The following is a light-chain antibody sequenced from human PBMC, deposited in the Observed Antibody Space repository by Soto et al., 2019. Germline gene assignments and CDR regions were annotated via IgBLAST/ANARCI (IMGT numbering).Light chain of an antibody. J-gene: IGKJ3*01. V-gene: IGKV3-20*01. CDR3: QQYDNSPL. CDR2: GAS. CDR1: QSVSRSY. Sequence: EIVLTQSPGTLSLSPGERATLSCRASQSVSRSYLAWYQHKPGQAPRLLIYGASSRATGIPDRFSGSGSGTDFTLTISKLEPEDFAVYYCQQYDNSPLFGPGTKVEIK.